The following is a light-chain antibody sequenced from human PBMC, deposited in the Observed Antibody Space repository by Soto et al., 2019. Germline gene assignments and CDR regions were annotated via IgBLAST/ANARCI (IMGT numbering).Light chain of an antibody. CDR3: QQYNSYWT. J-gene: IGKJ1*01. CDR2: KAS. V-gene: IGKV1-5*03. Sequence: DIQMTQSPSTLSSSVGYRVTITCRASQSISSWLAWYHQKPGKAPKLLIYKASSLESGVPSRFSGSGYGTEFTLTISSLQPDDFATYYCQQYNSYWTFGQGTKVDIK. CDR1: QSISSW.